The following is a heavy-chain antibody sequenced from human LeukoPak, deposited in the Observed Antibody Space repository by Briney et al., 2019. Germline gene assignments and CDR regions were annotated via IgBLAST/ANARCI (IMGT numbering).Heavy chain of an antibody. Sequence: PGGSLRLSCAASGFNFSDYSMTWVRQAPGKGLEWVSSINGASDYVYYADSVKGRFTIARDNAKNSVYLQMNSLRTEDTAVYFCARVDYQLLVGCCAPWGQGTMVTVSS. CDR2: INGASDYV. V-gene: IGHV3-21*01. J-gene: IGHJ5*02. D-gene: IGHD1-26*01. CDR3: ARVDYQLLVGCCAP. CDR1: GFNFSDYS.